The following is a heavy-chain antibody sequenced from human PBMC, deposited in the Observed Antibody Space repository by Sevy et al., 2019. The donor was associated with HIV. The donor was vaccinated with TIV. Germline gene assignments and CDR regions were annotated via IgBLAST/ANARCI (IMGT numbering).Heavy chain of an antibody. Sequence: GGSLKISCAASGFTFSSSTMNWVRQAPGKGLEWVSSISSGSSYIYYADSVKGRFTIARDNAKNLLYLQMNSLRAEDSAGYHCARDRGVGTSAYGMDVWGQGTTVTVSS. V-gene: IGHV3-21*01. D-gene: IGHD3-10*01. CDR2: ISSGSSYI. J-gene: IGHJ6*02. CDR1: GFTFSSST. CDR3: ARDRGVGTSAYGMDV.